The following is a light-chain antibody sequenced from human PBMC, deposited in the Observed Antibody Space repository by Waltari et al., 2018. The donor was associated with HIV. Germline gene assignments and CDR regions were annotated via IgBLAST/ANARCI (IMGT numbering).Light chain of an antibody. CDR3: QSYDSSLSGSV. CDR1: SSNIGARFD. J-gene: IGLJ3*02. Sequence: QSVLTQPPSVSGAPGQRVTISCTGSSSNIGARFDVHWYQQLPGTAPKLLIHGDNNRPSGVPDRFSGSKSCTSASLAITGLQAEDEADYYCQSYDSSLSGSVFGGGTKLTVL. CDR2: GDN. V-gene: IGLV1-40*01.